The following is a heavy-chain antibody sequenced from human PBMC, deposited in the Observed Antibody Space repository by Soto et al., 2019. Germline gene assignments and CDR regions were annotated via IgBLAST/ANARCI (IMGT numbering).Heavy chain of an antibody. D-gene: IGHD3-10*01. J-gene: IGHJ6*02. CDR2: IYYSGST. V-gene: IGHV4-59*01. CDR3: AIDRWVTMVRGVTNYYYYGMDV. CDR1: GGSISSYY. Sequence: SETLSLTCTVSGGSISSYYWSWIRQPPGKGLEWIGYIYYSGSTNYNPSLKSRVTISVDTSKNQFSLKLSSVTAADTAVYYCAIDRWVTMVRGVTNYYYYGMDVWGQGTTVTVSS.